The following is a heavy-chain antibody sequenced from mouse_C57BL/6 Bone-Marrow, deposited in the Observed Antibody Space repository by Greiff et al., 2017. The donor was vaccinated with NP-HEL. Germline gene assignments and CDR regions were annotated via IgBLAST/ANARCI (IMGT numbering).Heavy chain of an antibody. V-gene: IGHV1-55*01. Sequence: QVQLQQSGAELVKPGASVKMSCKASGYTFISYWITWVKQRPGQGLEWIGDIYPGSGSTNYNEKFKSKATLTVDTSSSTAYMQLSSLTSEDSAVYYCARNWDWYFDVWGTGTTVTVSS. CDR1: GYTFISYW. J-gene: IGHJ1*03. CDR3: ARNWDWYFDV. CDR2: IYPGSGST. D-gene: IGHD4-1*01.